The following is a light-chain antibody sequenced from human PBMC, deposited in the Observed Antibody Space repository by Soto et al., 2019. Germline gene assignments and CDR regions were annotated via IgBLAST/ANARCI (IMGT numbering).Light chain of an antibody. CDR3: HSYTSSSTYV. Sequence: QSVLTQPASVSGSPGQSITISCTGTSSDVGGFNYVSWYQQYPGKAPKLMMYDVTNRPSGVSYRFSGSKSGNTASLTISWLQAEDEADYYCHSYTSSSTYVFGTGTKVTVI. CDR1: SSDVGGFNY. CDR2: DVT. V-gene: IGLV2-14*03. J-gene: IGLJ1*01.